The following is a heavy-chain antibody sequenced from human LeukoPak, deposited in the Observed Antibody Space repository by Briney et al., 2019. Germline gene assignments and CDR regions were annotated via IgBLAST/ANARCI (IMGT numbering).Heavy chain of an antibody. CDR3: ARDFRGSLGY. Sequence: GGSLRLSCAASGFTFSTYWMSWVRQAPGKGLEGVANIKQDGSEKYYVDPVKGRFSISGDNAKNSLYLKLKTLGAEDTAVYYGARDFRGSLGYWGQGTLVTVSS. J-gene: IGHJ4*01. CDR1: GFTFSTYW. V-gene: IGHV3-7*01. D-gene: IGHD1-26*01. CDR2: IKQDGSEK.